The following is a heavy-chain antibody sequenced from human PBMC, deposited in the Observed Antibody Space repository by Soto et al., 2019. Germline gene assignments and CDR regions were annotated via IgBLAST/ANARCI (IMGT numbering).Heavy chain of an antibody. CDR3: ARDFWNYDYTDSESGNWMPWFDP. CDR1: GYTFTGYY. Sequence: AAVKVSCKASGYTFTGYYMHWVRQAHGQVLEWMGWINPNSGGTNYAQKFQGWVTMTRDTSISTAYRELSRLRSDDTAVYYCARDFWNYDYTDSESGNWMPWFDPWGQGTLVTAPQ. J-gene: IGHJ5*02. CDR2: INPNSGGT. V-gene: IGHV1-2*04. D-gene: IGHD1-7*01.